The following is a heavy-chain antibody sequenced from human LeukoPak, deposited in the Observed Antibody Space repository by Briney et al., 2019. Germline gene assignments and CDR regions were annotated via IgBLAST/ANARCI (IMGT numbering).Heavy chain of an antibody. CDR2: IKQDGSEE. Sequence: GGSLRLSCAASGFTFSSFWMTWVRQAPGKGLEWVANIKQDGSEEHYVDSVKGRFIISRDNAKNSLYLQMNSLRAEDTAVYYCARDRVSGIYYSQDWGQEPLVTVSS. D-gene: IGHD3-10*01. V-gene: IGHV3-7*01. J-gene: IGHJ4*02. CDR1: GFTFSSFW. CDR3: ARDRVSGIYYSQD.